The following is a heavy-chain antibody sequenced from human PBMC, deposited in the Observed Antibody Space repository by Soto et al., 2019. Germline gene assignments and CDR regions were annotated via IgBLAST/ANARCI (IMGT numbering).Heavy chain of an antibody. CDR3: AGAGADCSSTSCHPDAFDI. CDR2: INAGNGNT. V-gene: IGHV1-3*01. CDR1: GYTFTSYA. Sequence: ASVKVSCKASGYTFTSYAMHWVRQAPGQRLEWMGWINAGNGNTKYSQKFQGRVTITRDTSASTAYMELSSLRSDDTAVYYCAGAGADCSSTSCHPDAFDIWGQGTMVTVSS. D-gene: IGHD2-2*01. J-gene: IGHJ3*02.